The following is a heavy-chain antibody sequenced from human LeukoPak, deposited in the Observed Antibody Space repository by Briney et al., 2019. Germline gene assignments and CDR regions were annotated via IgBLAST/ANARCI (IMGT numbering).Heavy chain of an antibody. D-gene: IGHD3-22*01. Sequence: GRSLRLSCAASGFTLRNYGMRWVRQAPGKGLEWVTVIWYDGSNRYYADSVKGRFTISRDNSKNTLSLQMNSLRAEDTAVYYCARAAYDSGGYDAFDIWGQGTMVTVSS. J-gene: IGHJ3*02. CDR1: GFTLRNYG. CDR2: IWYDGSNR. CDR3: ARAAYDSGGYDAFDI. V-gene: IGHV3-33*01.